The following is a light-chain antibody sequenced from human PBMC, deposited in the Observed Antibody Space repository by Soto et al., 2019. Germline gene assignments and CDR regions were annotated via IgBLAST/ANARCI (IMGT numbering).Light chain of an antibody. J-gene: IGKJ2*01. V-gene: IGKV3-20*01. CDR3: QQSGSSFYT. Sequence: EIVLTQSPGTLSLSPGERATLSCRASQSVSSAYLAWYQQIPGQAPRLLIYGATSMDTGIPDRFSGSSSGTDFTLTISGLEPEDFTVYYCQQSGSSFYTFGHGTKLEIK. CDR1: QSVSSAY. CDR2: GAT.